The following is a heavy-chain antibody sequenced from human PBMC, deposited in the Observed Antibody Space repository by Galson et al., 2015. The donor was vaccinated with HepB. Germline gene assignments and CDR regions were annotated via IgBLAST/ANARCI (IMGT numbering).Heavy chain of an antibody. J-gene: IGHJ4*02. Sequence: SVKVSCKASGGTFSSYTISWVRQAPGQGLERTGRIIPILGIANYAQKFQGRVTITADKSTSTAYMELSSLRSEDTAVYYCAIMADYGGNSSRWGQGTLVTVSS. V-gene: IGHV1-69*02. D-gene: IGHD4-23*01. CDR3: AIMADYGGNSSR. CDR1: GGTFSSYT. CDR2: IIPILGIA.